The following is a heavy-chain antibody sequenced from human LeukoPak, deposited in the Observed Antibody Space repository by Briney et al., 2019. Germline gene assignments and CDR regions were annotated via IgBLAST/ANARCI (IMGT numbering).Heavy chain of an antibody. CDR3: AKDTERYFDSGAFDI. CDR2: ISSSSSYI. CDR1: GFTFSSYS. D-gene: IGHD3-9*01. Sequence: PGGSLRLSCAASGFTFSSYSMNWVRQAPGKGLEWVSSISSSSSYIYYADSVKGRFTISRDNAKNSLYLQMNSLRAEDTALYYCAKDTERYFDSGAFDIWGQGTMVTVSS. V-gene: IGHV3-21*04. J-gene: IGHJ3*02.